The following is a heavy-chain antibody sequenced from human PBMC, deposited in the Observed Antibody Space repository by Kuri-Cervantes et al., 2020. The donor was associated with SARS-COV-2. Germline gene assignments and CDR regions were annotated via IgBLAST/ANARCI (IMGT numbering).Heavy chain of an antibody. J-gene: IGHJ4*02. CDR2: ISAYNGNT. V-gene: IGHV1-18*04. CDR3: ARDHLPSYYDFWSGYYSFDY. Sequence: ASVTVSCQACGYTFPSYGISWVRQAPGQGLEWMGWISAYNGNTNYAQKLQGRVTMTTDTSTSTAYMELRSLRSDDTAVYYCARDHLPSYYDFWSGYYSFDYRGQGTLVTVSS. D-gene: IGHD3-3*01. CDR1: GYTFPSYG.